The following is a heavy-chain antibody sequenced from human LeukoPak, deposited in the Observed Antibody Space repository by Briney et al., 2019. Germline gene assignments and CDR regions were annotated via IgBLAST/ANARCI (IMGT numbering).Heavy chain of an antibody. D-gene: IGHD3-9*01. Sequence: GGSLRLSCAASGFTFSSYAMSWVRQAPGKGLEWVSGISGSGGSIYYADSVKGRFTISRDNSKNTLYLQMNSLRAEDTAVYYCAKNVAPPDWRGYYYMDVWGKGTTVTVSS. J-gene: IGHJ6*03. CDR2: ISGSGGSI. CDR1: GFTFSSYA. CDR3: AKNVAPPDWRGYYYMDV. V-gene: IGHV3-23*01.